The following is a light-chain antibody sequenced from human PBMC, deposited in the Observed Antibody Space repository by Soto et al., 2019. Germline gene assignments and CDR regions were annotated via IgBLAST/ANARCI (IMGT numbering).Light chain of an antibody. V-gene: IGKV2-28*01. CDR2: LAS. CDR3: LQAAQSPLT. CDR1: QSLLQSNGNNH. Sequence: DIVLTQSPLSLPVTPGEPASISCRSSQSLLQSNGNNHVDWYLQRPGQSPQLLLYLASSRASGVPDRFRVSESVTEFSLEISRVEAEDVVVYYCLQAAQSPLTFGQGTRLEIK. J-gene: IGKJ5*01.